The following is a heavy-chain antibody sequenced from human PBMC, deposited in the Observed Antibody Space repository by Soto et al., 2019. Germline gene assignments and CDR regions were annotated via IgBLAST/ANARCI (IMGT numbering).Heavy chain of an antibody. CDR2: IWYDGRNK. V-gene: IGHV3-33*01. Sequence: QVQLVESGGGVVQPGTSLRLSCVASRFTFRTYGMHWVRQAPGKGLEWVTVIWYDGRNKYYADSVKGRFTISRDNSKNTVFLQMNSLRAEDTAVYYCARDLNHYFDYWGRGTLVTVSS. CDR1: RFTFRTYG. J-gene: IGHJ4*02. CDR3: ARDLNHYFDY.